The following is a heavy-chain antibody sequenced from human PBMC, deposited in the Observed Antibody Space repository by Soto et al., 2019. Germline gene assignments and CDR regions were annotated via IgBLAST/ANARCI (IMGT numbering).Heavy chain of an antibody. J-gene: IGHJ4*02. CDR1: GGSVSSGSYY. D-gene: IGHD3-16*01. CDR3: ARDGRDYVWGILDY. V-gene: IGHV4-61*01. CDR2: IYYSGST. Sequence: SETLSLTCTVSGGSVSSGSYYWSWIRQPPGKGLEWIGYIYYSGSTNYNPSLKSRVTISVDTSKNQFSLKLSSVTAADTAVYYCARDGRDYVWGILDYWGQGTLVTVSS.